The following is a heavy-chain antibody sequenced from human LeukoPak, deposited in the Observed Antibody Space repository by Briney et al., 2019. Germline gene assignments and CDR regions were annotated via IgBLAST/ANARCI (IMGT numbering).Heavy chain of an antibody. CDR2: THDSGNS. J-gene: IGHJ4*02. Sequence: PSETLSLTCTVSGGSVTNNYWAWIRQPPGKGLEWIGYTHDSGNSNYNPSLRSRVTISIDTSKNQFSLKLTSVTAADTAVYYCARDRSAAPADYWGQGTLVTVSS. V-gene: IGHV4-59*02. CDR1: GGSVTNNY. D-gene: IGHD6-13*01. CDR3: ARDRSAAPADY.